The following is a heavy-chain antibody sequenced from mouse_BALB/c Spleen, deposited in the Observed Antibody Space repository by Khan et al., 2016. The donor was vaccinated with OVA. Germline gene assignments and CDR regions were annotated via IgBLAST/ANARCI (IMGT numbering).Heavy chain of an antibody. CDR1: GDAFTNYW. Sequence: VQLQQSGAELVRPGTSVNISCKASGDAFTNYWLGWVKQRPGHGLEWIGDIYPGSGNPYYNEKLKGKVTLTADKSSSTAYLQLINLTSEDSAVYFCARWGMDSWGQGTSVTVSS. J-gene: IGHJ4*01. V-gene: IGHV1-63*01. CDR3: ARWGMDS. CDR2: IYPGSGNP.